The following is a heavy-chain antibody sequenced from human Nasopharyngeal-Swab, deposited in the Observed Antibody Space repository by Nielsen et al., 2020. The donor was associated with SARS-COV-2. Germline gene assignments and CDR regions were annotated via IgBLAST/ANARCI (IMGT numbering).Heavy chain of an antibody. V-gene: IGHV3-11*06. CDR2: ISGKSTYT. Sequence: WIRQPPGKGLEWISYISGKSTYTSYADSVKGRFTISRDNVKKSLYLQMNSLRAEDTAVYYCARGTGDYWGQGILVTVSS. D-gene: IGHD1-14*01. J-gene: IGHJ4*02. CDR3: ARGTGDY.